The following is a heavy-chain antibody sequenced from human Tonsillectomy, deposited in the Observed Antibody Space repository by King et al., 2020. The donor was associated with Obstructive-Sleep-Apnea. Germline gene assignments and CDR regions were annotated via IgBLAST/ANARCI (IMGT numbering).Heavy chain of an antibody. V-gene: IGHV4-39*07. J-gene: IGHJ4*02. Sequence: QLQESGPGLVKPSETLSLTCTVSGGSISSSSYYWGWIRQPPGKGLEWIGSISYSGSTFYNPSLKSPVTILVDTSKNQFSLKVNSVTAADTAVYYCAGETIFGVVITRYYFDYWGQGTLVTVSS. CDR3: AGETIFGVVITRYYFDY. CDR2: ISYSGST. CDR1: GGSISSSSYY. D-gene: IGHD3-3*01.